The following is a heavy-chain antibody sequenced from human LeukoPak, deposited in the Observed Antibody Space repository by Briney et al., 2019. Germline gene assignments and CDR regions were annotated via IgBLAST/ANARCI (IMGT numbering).Heavy chain of an antibody. V-gene: IGHV3-48*03. J-gene: IGHJ3*02. CDR1: GFTFSSYA. D-gene: IGHD5/OR15-5a*01. CDR3: AREGTVYGDAFDI. CDR2: ISSSGDTI. Sequence: GGSLRLSCAASGFTFSSYAMSWARQAPGKGLEWISYISSSGDTIYYADSVKGRFTISRDNAKHSLYLQLNSLRAEDTAVYYCAREGTVYGDAFDIWGQGTMVTVSS.